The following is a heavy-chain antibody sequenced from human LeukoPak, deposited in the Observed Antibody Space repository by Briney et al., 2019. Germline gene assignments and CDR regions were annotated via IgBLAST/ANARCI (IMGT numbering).Heavy chain of an antibody. CDR3: ARDGAGSSGFRYIDV. CDR2: IYYYGST. D-gene: IGHD5-18*01. Sequence: PSETLSLTCTVSGGSMTNYYWTWIRQPPGEGLEWLAYIYYYGSTNYNPSLESRLTLTVDTSKNQFSLKLSSVTAADTAVYYCARDGAGSSGFRYIDVWGKGTTVTVS. V-gene: IGHV4-59*01. J-gene: IGHJ6*03. CDR1: GGSMTNYY.